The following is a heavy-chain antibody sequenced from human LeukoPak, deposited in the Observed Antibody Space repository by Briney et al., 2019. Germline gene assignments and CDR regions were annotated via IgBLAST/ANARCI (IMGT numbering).Heavy chain of an antibody. CDR3: ARDFTMIVVPSDY. CDR1: GYTFTGYY. V-gene: IGHV1-2*02. Sequence: ASVKVSCKASGYTFTGYYMHWVRQAPGQGLEWMGWINPNSGGTNYAQKFQGRVTMTRDTSISTAYMEPSRLRSDDTAVYYCARDFTMIVVPSDYWGQGTLVTVSS. J-gene: IGHJ4*02. CDR2: INPNSGGT. D-gene: IGHD3-22*01.